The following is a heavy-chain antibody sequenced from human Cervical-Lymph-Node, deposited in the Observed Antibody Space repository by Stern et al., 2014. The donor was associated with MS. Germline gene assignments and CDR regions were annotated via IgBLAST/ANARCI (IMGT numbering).Heavy chain of an antibody. Sequence: QVQLVESGAEVKKPGSSVKVSCKASGGTFNTNVISWVRQAPGQGLEWMGGIIPIFGTALYAQKFQGRVTITAHESTRAVYMELSSLRSEDTAVYYCARAAYSTSSYNYWGQGTLVIVSS. CDR3: ARAAYSTSSYNY. J-gene: IGHJ4*02. V-gene: IGHV1-69*01. CDR2: IIPIFGTA. CDR1: GGTFNTNV. D-gene: IGHD6-6*01.